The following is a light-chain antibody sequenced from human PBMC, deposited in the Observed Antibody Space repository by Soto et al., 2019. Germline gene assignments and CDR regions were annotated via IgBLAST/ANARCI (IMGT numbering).Light chain of an antibody. CDR2: KAS. J-gene: IGKJ1*01. V-gene: IGKV1-5*03. CDR1: QSISSG. Sequence: DIQMTQSPSTLSASVGDRVTITCRASQSISSGSAWYQQKPGKAPTLLIYKASSLDSGVPSRFSRNGSGAEFSLSISSLQHDDFAPYYCQHYNSYSEAFGQGSKV. CDR3: QHYNSYSEA.